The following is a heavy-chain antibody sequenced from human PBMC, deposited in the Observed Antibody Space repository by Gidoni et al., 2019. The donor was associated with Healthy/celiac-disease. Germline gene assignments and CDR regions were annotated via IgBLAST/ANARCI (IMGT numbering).Heavy chain of an antibody. J-gene: IGHJ4*02. CDR3: ARDPMRIAASDY. CDR2: ISSSSSYI. D-gene: IGHD6-13*01. CDR1: GLTCSSYI. V-gene: IGHV3-21*01. Sequence: EVQLVESGGGLVKPGGSRRLTSAASGLTCSSYIMNWVRQAPVKGLEWVSSISSSSSYIYYAASVKCRFTISRDNAKISLYLQMNRLRAEDTAVYYCARDPMRIAASDYWGQGTLVTVSS.